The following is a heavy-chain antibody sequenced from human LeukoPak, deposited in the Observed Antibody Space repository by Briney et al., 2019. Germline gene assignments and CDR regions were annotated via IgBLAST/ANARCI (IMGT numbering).Heavy chain of an antibody. CDR2: IVVGSGNT. CDR3: AAGRFGELFGFDY. D-gene: IGHD3-10*01. CDR1: GFTFTSSA. V-gene: IGHV1-58*02. Sequence: VASVKVSCKASGFTFTSSAMQWVRQARGQRLEWIGWIVVGSGNTNYAQKFQERVTITRDMSTSTAYMELRSLRSEDTAVYYCAAGRFGELFGFDYWGQGTLVTVSS. J-gene: IGHJ4*02.